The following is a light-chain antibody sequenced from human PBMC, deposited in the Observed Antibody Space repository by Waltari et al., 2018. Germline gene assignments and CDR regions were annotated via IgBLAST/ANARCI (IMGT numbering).Light chain of an antibody. V-gene: IGLV1-44*01. CDR1: ASNIGGNL. J-gene: IGLJ3*02. Sequence: QSVLTQPPSASGTPGQRVTIPCSGSASNIGGNLVHWYQPLPGKAPKLLIYRSDQLPFGVPDRFSAAKTGTSASLAISGLQSGDEADCFCASWDDSLNGHWVFGGGTKVTVL. CDR3: ASWDDSLNGHWV. CDR2: RSD.